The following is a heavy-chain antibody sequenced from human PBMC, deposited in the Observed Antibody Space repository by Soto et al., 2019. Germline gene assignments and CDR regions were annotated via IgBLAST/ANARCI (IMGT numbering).Heavy chain of an antibody. D-gene: IGHD1-26*01. V-gene: IGHV4-31*03. CDR3: AKWEGLGSDFYYYALDV. J-gene: IGHJ6*02. CDR1: GGSISSGGYY. Sequence: TLSLTCTVSGGSISSGGYYWSWIRQHPGKGLEWIGYVYHSGSTYHNPSLKSRVAMSVDTSKNQFSLKLSSVTAADTAVYYCAKWEGLGSDFYYYALDVWGQGTSVTVSS. CDR2: VYHSGST.